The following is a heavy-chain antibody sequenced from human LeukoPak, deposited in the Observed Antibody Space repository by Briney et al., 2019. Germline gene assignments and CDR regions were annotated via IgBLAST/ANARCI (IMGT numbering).Heavy chain of an antibody. V-gene: IGHV4-59*08. D-gene: IGHD3-10*01. J-gene: IGHJ4*02. CDR2: IYYSGST. CDR3: ASIGADYYGSGSYDY. CDR1: GGSISSYY. Sequence: SETLSLTCTVSGGSISSYYWSWLRQPPGKGLEWLGYIYYSGSTNYNPSLKSRVTISVDTSKNQFSLKLSSVTAADTAVYYCASIGADYYGSGSYDYWGQGTLVTVSS.